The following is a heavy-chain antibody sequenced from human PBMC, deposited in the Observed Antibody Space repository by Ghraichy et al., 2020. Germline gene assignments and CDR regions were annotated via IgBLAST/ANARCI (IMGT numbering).Heavy chain of an antibody. CDR2: IYYSGST. Sequence: SETLSLTCTVSGGSISSYYWSWIRQPPGKGLEWIGYIYYSGSTNYNPSLKSRVTISVDTSKNQFSLKLSSVTAADTAVYYCARHSLGRWEENYGMDVWGQGTTVTVSS. J-gene: IGHJ6*02. CDR1: GGSISSYY. D-gene: IGHD1-26*01. CDR3: ARHSLGRWEENYGMDV. V-gene: IGHV4-59*08.